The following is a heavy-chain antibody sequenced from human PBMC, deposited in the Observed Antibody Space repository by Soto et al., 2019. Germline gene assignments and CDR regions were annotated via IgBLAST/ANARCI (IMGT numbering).Heavy chain of an antibody. Sequence: SETLSLTCTVSGGSISNNNYYWGWVRQPPGKGLEWIGSISYSGTTYYNPSLKSRVTKSVDTSRNQFSLRLTSVTAADTAVYYCARQKLDVPAFFDSWGQGILVTVSS. CDR3: ARQKLDVPAFFDS. CDR2: ISYSGTT. J-gene: IGHJ4*02. V-gene: IGHV4-39*01. D-gene: IGHD1-26*01. CDR1: GGSISNNNYY.